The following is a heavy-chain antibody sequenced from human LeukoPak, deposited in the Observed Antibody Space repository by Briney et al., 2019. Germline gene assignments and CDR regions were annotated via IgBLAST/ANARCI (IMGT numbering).Heavy chain of an antibody. D-gene: IGHD3-16*02. V-gene: IGHV3-23*01. J-gene: IGHJ3*02. CDR1: GFTFSSYV. CDR3: AKAKDLGSYRIDAFDI. Sequence: GGSLRLSCAASGFTFSSYVMNWVRQAPGKGLEWVSAISGGGDSTYYPDSVKGRFTISRDNSKNTLYLQMNSLRAEDTAVYYCAKAKDLGSYRIDAFDIWGQGTLVTVSS. CDR2: ISGGGDST.